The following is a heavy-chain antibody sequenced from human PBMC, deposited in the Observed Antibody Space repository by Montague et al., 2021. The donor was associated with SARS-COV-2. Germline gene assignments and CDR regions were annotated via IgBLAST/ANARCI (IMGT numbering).Heavy chain of an antibody. J-gene: IGHJ3*02. Sequence: SLRLSCAASGFTFSNYAMHWVRQAPGKGLEWVAVISYDGSNKYYADSVKGRFTISRDNSKNTLYLQMNSLRAEDTAVYYCARASRGSLWFGGLPAAFDIWGQGTMVTVSS. V-gene: IGHV3-30-3*01. CDR1: GFTFSNYA. CDR3: ARASRGSLWFGGLPAAFDI. D-gene: IGHD3-10*01. CDR2: ISYDGSNK.